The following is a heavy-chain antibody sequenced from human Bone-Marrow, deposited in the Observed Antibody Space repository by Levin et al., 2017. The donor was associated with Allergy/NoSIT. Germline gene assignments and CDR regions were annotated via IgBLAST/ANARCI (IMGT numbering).Heavy chain of an antibody. D-gene: IGHD3-16*01. Sequence: NVSGPTLVKPTQTLTLTCAFSGFSLDTSGVGVGWIRQPPGKALDWLALIYWDDEKRYSPPLKNRLTVTKDTSKNQVVLTMSNMEAEDTATYYCAHRTLFRPASVPFDYWSQGTLVTVAS. J-gene: IGHJ4*02. CDR2: IYWDDEK. CDR1: GFSLDTSGVG. V-gene: IGHV2-5*02. CDR3: AHRTLFRPASVPFDY.